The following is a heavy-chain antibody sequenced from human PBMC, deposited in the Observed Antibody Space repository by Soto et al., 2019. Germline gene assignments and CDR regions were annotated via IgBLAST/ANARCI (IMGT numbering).Heavy chain of an antibody. V-gene: IGHV3-23*01. CDR1: GFTFSSYA. CDR3: AKDSMDGYYYDSNDAFDI. CDR2: ISGSGGST. J-gene: IGHJ3*02. Sequence: GGSLRLSCAASGFTFSSYAMSWVRQAPGKGLEWVSAISGSGGSTYYADSVKGRFTISRDNSKNTLYLQMNSLRAEDTAVYYCAKDSMDGYYYDSNDAFDIWGQGTMVTVSS. D-gene: IGHD3-22*01.